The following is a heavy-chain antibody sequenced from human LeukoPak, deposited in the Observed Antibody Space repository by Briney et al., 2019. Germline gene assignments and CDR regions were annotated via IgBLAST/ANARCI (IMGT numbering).Heavy chain of an antibody. V-gene: IGHV3-48*03. D-gene: IGHD4-17*01. Sequence: PGGSLRLSCAASGFTFSSYEMNWVREAPGKGLEWVSYISSSGSTIYYADSVKGRFTISRDNAKNSLYLQMNSLRAEDTAVYYCAIDQDYGDSVDYWGQGTLVTVSS. J-gene: IGHJ4*02. CDR3: AIDQDYGDSVDY. CDR1: GFTFSSYE. CDR2: ISSSGSTI.